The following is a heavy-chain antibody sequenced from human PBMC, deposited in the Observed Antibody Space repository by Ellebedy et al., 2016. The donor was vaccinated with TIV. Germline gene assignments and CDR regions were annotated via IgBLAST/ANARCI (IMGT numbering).Heavy chain of an antibody. J-gene: IGHJ3*02. CDR1: GGSISSSSYY. V-gene: IGHV4-39*01. CDR2: IYYSGST. CDR3: ARVDFGDYVLDI. D-gene: IGHD4-17*01. Sequence: SETLSLTXTVSGGSISSSSYYWGWIRQPPGKGLEWIGSIYYSGSTYYNPSLKCRVTISVDTSKNQFSLKLSSVTAADTAVYYCARVDFGDYVLDIWGQGTMVTVSS.